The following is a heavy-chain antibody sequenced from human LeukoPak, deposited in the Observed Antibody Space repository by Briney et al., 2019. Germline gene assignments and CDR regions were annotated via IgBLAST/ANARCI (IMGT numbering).Heavy chain of an antibody. CDR1: GGTFSSYA. V-gene: IGHV1-69*05. D-gene: IGHD6-19*01. CDR3: ARGAVAGTTPFDY. CDR2: IIPIFGTA. J-gene: IGHJ4*02. Sequence: GASVKVSCKASGGTFSSYAISRVRQAPGQGLEWMGGIIPIFGTANYAQKFQGRVTITTDESTSTAYMELSSLRSEDTAVYYCARGAVAGTTPFDYWGQGTLVTVSS.